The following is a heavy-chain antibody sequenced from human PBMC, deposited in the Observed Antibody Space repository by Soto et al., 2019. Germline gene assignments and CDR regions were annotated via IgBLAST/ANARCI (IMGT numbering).Heavy chain of an antibody. V-gene: IGHV1-3*02. Sequence: QVQLVQSGAEVMTPGASVKISCKASGYTFRSHGVQWVRQAPGQRLEWVGWSNGGNGFTKYSQGFQDRVTITRDTAASTIYMELHSLTSDDAAGYYCARLSYSDALDVWGQGTTVTVSS. J-gene: IGHJ6*02. D-gene: IGHD4-17*01. CDR1: GYTFRSHG. CDR3: ARLSYSDALDV. CDR2: SNGGNGFT.